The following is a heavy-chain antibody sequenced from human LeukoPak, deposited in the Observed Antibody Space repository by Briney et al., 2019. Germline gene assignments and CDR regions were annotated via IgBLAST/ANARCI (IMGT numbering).Heavy chain of an antibody. D-gene: IGHD4-17*01. CDR2: ISSSSSYI. J-gene: IGHJ4*02. CDR1: GFTFSSYS. Sequence: GGSLRLSCAASGFTFSSYSMNWVRQAPGKGLEWVSSISSSSSYIYYADSVKGRFTISRDNSKNTLYLQMNSLRAEDTAVYYCARDISGYGDYAIFDYWGQGTLVTVSS. V-gene: IGHV3-21*01. CDR3: ARDISGYGDYAIFDY.